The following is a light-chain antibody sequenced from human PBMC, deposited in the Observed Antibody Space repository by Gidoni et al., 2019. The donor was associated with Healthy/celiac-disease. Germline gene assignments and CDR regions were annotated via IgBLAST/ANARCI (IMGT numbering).Light chain of an antibody. V-gene: IGKV1-6*01. CDR2: AAS. Sequence: AIQMTQSPSSLSASVGARVTITCRASQGIRNDLGWYQQKPGKAPKLLIYAASSLQSGVPSRFSGSGSGTDFTLTISRLQPEDFATYYCLQDYNYPWTFGQGTKVEIK. CDR3: LQDYNYPWT. J-gene: IGKJ1*01. CDR1: QGIRND.